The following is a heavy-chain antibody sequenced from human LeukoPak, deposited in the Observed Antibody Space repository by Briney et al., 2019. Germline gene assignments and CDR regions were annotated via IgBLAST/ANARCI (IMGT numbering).Heavy chain of an antibody. V-gene: IGHV3-30*18. D-gene: IGHD2-2*01. CDR2: ISHDGSSQ. Sequence: GRSLRLSCAASGFTFSDYGMHWARLAPGKGLEWVAHISHDGSSQNYADSVQGRFTISRGNSKNTVDLQVNSLRAEDTAVYYCAKDGPLPYTSHSFGRHFLEYWGQGTLVTVSS. CDR1: GFTFSDYG. J-gene: IGHJ4*02. CDR3: AKDGPLPYTSHSFGRHFLEY.